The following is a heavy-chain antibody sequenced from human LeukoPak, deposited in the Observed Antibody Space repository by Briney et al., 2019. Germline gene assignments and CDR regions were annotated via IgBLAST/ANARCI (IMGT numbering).Heavy chain of an antibody. V-gene: IGHV3-21*01. CDR3: ARRMATTKPLDY. J-gene: IGHJ4*02. Sequence: KPGGSLRLSCAASGFTFSSYSMNWVRQAPGKGLEWVSSISSSSSYIYYADSVKGRFTISRDKAKNSLYLQMNSLRAEDTAVYYCARRMATTKPLDYWGQGTLVTVSS. D-gene: IGHD5-24*01. CDR2: ISSSSSYI. CDR1: GFTFSSYS.